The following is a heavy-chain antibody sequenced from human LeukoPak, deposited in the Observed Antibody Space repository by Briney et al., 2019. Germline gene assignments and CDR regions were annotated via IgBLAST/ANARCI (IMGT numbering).Heavy chain of an antibody. CDR1: GFTFSSYV. CDR3: ARARSDIVVGNLDV. D-gene: IGHD2-2*01. J-gene: IGHJ6*04. V-gene: IGHV3-30*04. Sequence: PGGSLRLSCAASGFTFSSYVLHWVRQAPGKGLEWVAVISYDGSDKYYADSVKGRFTISRDNTKNTMFLQMNSLRVEDTAVYYCARARSDIVVGNLDVWGKGTTVTVSS. CDR2: ISYDGSDK.